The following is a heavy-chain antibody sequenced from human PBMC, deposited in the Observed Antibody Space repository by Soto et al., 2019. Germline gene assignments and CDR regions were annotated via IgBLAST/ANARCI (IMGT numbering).Heavy chain of an antibody. J-gene: IGHJ4*02. D-gene: IGHD6-13*01. V-gene: IGHV2-5*02. Sequence: QITLKESGPTLVKPTQTLTLTCTFSGFSLNTNGVGVGWIRQPPGKALEWLALLYWDDDKRYTPSLKRRPIITKDASKNQVVITMTNVDPGDTATYYCAHVRGIAPCFDYWGQGTVVTVST. CDR1: GFSLNTNGVG. CDR2: LYWDDDK. CDR3: AHVRGIAPCFDY.